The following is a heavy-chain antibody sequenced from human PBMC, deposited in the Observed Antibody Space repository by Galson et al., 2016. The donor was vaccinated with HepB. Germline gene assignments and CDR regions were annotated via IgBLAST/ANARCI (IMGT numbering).Heavy chain of an antibody. CDR3: ARGNGGKGSLDY. CDR2: VSNDGNFQ. D-gene: IGHD4-23*01. Sequence: SLRLSCAASGFSFSYYPKHWVRQAPDKGLEWVAIVSNDGNFQFYADSVKGRFTISRANFNNTLFLQMNSLRDEDTAIYYCARGNGGKGSLDYWGQGTLVTVSS. CDR1: GFSFSYYP. J-gene: IGHJ4*02. V-gene: IGHV3-30-3*01.